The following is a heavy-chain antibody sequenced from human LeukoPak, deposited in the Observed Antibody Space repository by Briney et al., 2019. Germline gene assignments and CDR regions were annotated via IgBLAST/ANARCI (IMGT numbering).Heavy chain of an antibody. D-gene: IGHD4-23*01. CDR1: GFTLSNHW. J-gene: IGHJ4*02. V-gene: IGHV3-7*01. CDR2: IKPDGSET. Sequence: GGSLRLSCAASGFTLSNHWMSWVRQAPGKGLQWVGNIKPDGSETYYVDSVKGRFTISRDNAKNLLFVQMNSLRVEDTAIYYCARSGGRPDYWGQGTLVTVSS. CDR3: ARSGGRPDY.